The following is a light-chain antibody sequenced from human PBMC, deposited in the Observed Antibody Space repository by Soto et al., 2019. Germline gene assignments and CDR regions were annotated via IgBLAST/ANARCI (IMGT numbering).Light chain of an antibody. Sequence: IVMAQSPSTLSVSTGERATLSCRAGQTIYSNVAWYQQRPGQAPRLLIYRASTRATGVPARFSGSRSGPEITLTINSLQSEDFAIYYCQPYNNWPLTFGGGTKVDIK. CDR2: RAS. CDR1: QTIYSN. J-gene: IGKJ4*01. CDR3: QPYNNWPLT. V-gene: IGKV3-15*01.